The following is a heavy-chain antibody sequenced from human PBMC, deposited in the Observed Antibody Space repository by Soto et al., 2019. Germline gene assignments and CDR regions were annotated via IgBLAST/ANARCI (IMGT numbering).Heavy chain of an antibody. CDR3: ASPTPGGDCSGWSGNVC. CDR2: ISSSGSTI. D-gene: IGHD2-15*01. CDR1: GFTLIDHY. J-gene: IGHJ4*02. V-gene: IGHV3-11*04. Sequence: PGGSLRLSCAASGFTLIDHYMDWVRQAPWKELEWVSYISSSGSTIYYADSVKGRFTISRDNSKNSLYLQMNSLRAEDTAVYYCASPTPGGDCSGWSGNVCWGQGTLVTVSS.